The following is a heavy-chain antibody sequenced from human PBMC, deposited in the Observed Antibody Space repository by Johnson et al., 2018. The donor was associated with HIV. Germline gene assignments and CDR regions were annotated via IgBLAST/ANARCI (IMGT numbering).Heavy chain of an antibody. CDR3: ARAPDQFDNSDSNDGFDF. D-gene: IGHD3-22*01. CDR1: GFTFSSYA. V-gene: IGHV3-23*04. CDR2: ISGSGGST. Sequence: VQLVESGGGLVQPGGSLRLSCAASGFTFSSYAMSWVRQAPGKGLEWVSAISGSGGSTYYADSVKGRFTISRDKSKNTLYLQMNSLRAEDPAFYYCARAPDQFDNSDSNDGFDFWGQGTMVTVSS. J-gene: IGHJ3*01.